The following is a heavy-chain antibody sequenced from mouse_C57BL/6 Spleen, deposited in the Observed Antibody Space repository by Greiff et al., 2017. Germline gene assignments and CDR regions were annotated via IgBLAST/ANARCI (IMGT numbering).Heavy chain of an antibody. V-gene: IGHV1-69*01. D-gene: IGHD2-1*01. J-gene: IGHJ4*01. CDR2: IDPSDSYT. CDR1: GYTFTSYW. CDR3: TARGYGKDYAMDY. Sequence: QVQLQQPGAELVMPGASVKLSCKASGYTFTSYWMHWVKQRPGQGLEWIGEIDPSDSYTNYNQKFKGKSTWTVDKSSSTAYMQLSSLTSEDSAVYYCTARGYGKDYAMDYWGQGTSVTVSS.